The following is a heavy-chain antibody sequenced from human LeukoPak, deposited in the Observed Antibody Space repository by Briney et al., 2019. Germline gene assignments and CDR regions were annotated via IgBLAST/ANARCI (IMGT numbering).Heavy chain of an antibody. V-gene: IGHV1-69*01. Sequence: SVKVSCKASGGTFSSYAISWVRQAPGQGLEWMGGIIPIFGTANYAQKFQGRVTITADESTSTAYMELSSLRSEDTPVYYCARAGYCGGDCYSDYWGQGTLATVSS. CDR3: ARAGYCGGDCYSDY. J-gene: IGHJ4*02. CDR2: IIPIFGTA. CDR1: GGTFSSYA. D-gene: IGHD2-21*01.